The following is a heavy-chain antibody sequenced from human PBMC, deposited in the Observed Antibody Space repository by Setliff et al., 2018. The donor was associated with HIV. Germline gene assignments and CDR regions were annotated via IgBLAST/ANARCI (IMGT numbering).Heavy chain of an antibody. J-gene: IGHJ6*02. V-gene: IGHV3-23*01. Sequence: PGGSLRLSCAASGFTFSSYAMSWVRQAPGKGLEWVSAISGSGSSTYYADSVKGRFTISRDNAKNTLYLQMNSLRAEDTAVYYCARPYTVWVYGMDVWGQGTTVTVSS. D-gene: IGHD2-8*01. CDR1: GFTFSSYA. CDR3: ARPYTVWVYGMDV. CDR2: ISGSGSST.